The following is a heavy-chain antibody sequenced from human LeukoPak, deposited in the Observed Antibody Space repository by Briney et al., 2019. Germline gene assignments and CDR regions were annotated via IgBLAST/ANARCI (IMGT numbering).Heavy chain of an antibody. CDR2: ISWNSGSI. V-gene: IGHV3-9*01. CDR1: GFSFSNG. CDR3: AKDEEYRYYYDSSGYYGGLDY. D-gene: IGHD3-22*01. J-gene: IGHJ4*02. Sequence: PGGSLRLSCVASGFSFSNGMHWVRQAPGKGLEWVSGISWNSGSIGYADSVKGRFTISRDNAKNSLYLQMNSLRAEDTALYYCAKDEEYRYYYDSSGYYGGLDYWGQGTLVTVSS.